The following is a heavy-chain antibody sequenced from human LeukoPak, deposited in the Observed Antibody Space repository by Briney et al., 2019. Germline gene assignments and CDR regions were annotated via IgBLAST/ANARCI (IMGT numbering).Heavy chain of an antibody. CDR3: ARGVPTYYYDSSGYRFDY. CDR2: IYHSGST. Sequence: PSETLSLTCAVSGGSISSSNWWSWVRQPPGRGLEWIGEIYHSGSTNYNPSLKSRVTISVDTSKNQFSLKLSSVTAADTAVYYCARGVPTYYYDSSGYRFDYWGQGTLVTVSS. CDR1: GGSISSSNW. J-gene: IGHJ4*02. D-gene: IGHD3-22*01. V-gene: IGHV4-4*02.